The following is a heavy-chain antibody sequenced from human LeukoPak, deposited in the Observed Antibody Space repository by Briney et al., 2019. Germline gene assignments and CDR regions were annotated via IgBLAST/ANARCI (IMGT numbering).Heavy chain of an antibody. CDR3: AKDRSIVVVVADY. J-gene: IGHJ4*02. CDR2: ISGSGGST. D-gene: IGHD2-15*01. CDR1: GFTFSSYG. V-gene: IGHV3-23*01. Sequence: GGTLRLSCAASGFTFSSYGMSWVRQAPGKGLEWVSAISGSGGSTYYADSVKGRFTISRDNSKNTLYLQMNSLRAEDTAVYYCAKDRSIVVVVADYWGQGTLVTVSS.